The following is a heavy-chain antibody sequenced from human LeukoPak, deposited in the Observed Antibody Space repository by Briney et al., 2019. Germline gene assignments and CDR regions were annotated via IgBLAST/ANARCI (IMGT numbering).Heavy chain of an antibody. CDR1: SYSISSGYY. Sequence: PSETLSLTCTVSSYSISSGYYWGWIRQPPGKGLEWIGRIYTSGSTNYNPSLKSRVTISVDTSKNQFSLKLSSVTAADTAVYYCARASIGEVFDYWGQGTLVTVSS. J-gene: IGHJ4*02. D-gene: IGHD3-10*01. CDR3: ARASIGEVFDY. V-gene: IGHV4-38-2*02. CDR2: IYTSGST.